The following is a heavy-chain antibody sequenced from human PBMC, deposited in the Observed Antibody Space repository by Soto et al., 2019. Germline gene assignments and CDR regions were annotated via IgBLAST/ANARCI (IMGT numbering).Heavy chain of an antibody. CDR2: ISYDGSYK. V-gene: IGHV3-30*18. CDR1: RFTFSSYG. Sequence: PGGSLRLSCAASRFTFSSYGMHWVRQAPGKGLEWVAVISYDGSYKYYSDSVRGRFTISRDNSKNTLYLQMNSLRAEDTAVYYCAKTQGLLWFGELPSGMEVWGQGTTVTVSS. CDR3: AKTQGLLWFGELPSGMEV. J-gene: IGHJ6*01. D-gene: IGHD3-10*01.